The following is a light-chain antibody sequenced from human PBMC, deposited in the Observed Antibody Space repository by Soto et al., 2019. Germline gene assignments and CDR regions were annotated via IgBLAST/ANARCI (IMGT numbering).Light chain of an antibody. J-gene: IGKJ1*01. CDR2: LTS. CDR1: QALNTR. V-gene: IGKV3-11*01. CDR3: HHRQGWPRT. Sequence: EIVLTQSPATLSALPGDRVTLSCRASQALNTRLAWYQHKPGQAPRLLIYLTSNRAAGVPARFSAWGSETDFTLTISYVEPQDFTVHYCHHRQGWPRTFGQGTKVDIK.